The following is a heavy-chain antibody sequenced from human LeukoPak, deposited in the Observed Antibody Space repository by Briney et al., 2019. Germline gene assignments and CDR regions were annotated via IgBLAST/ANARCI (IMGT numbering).Heavy chain of an antibody. V-gene: IGHV3-30-3*01. D-gene: IGHD2-15*01. CDR1: GFSFSNYA. CDR3: AKDRGRTWVQVAN. Sequence: GRSLRLSCAASGFSFSNYAMHWVRQAPGKGLEWVAVISSDGSNKYYGDSVKGRFTFSRDNSKNTLSLQMNSLRAEDTAVYYCAKDRGRTWVQVANWGQGTLVTVSS. J-gene: IGHJ4*02. CDR2: ISSDGSNK.